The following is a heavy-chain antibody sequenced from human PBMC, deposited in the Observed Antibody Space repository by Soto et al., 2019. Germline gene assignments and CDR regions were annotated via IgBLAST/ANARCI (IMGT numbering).Heavy chain of an antibody. D-gene: IGHD5-12*01. CDR2: INTYNGMT. J-gene: IGHJ4*02. V-gene: IGHV1-18*01. CDR1: GYTFINYH. Sequence: QVQLVQSGGEVKKPGASVTVSCKASGYTFINYHITWVRQAPGQGLEWMAWINTYNGMTDYAQRFQGRVTMTRDTSTSTSYMELMNLGSYDTAVYFCAKSPRGEMATDWGQGTLVTVSS. CDR3: AKSPRGEMATD.